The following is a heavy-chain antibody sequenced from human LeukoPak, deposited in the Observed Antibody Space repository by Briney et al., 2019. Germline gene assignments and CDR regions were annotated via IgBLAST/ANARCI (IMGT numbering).Heavy chain of an antibody. Sequence: GGSLRLSCAASGFTFSSYWMSWVRQAPGKGLEWVANIKQDGSEKHYVDSVKGRFTISRDNAKNSLYLQMNSLRAEDTAVYYCANHDYDILTGYLLDVWGQGTTVTVSS. D-gene: IGHD3-9*01. CDR2: IKQDGSEK. J-gene: IGHJ6*02. CDR1: GFTFSSYW. V-gene: IGHV3-7*01. CDR3: ANHDYDILTGYLLDV.